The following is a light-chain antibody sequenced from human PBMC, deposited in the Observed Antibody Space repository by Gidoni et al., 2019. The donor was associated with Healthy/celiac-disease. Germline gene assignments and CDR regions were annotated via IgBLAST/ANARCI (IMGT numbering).Light chain of an antibody. Sequence: EIVMTQSPATLSVSPGERATLSCRASQSVSSNLDWYQQKPGQAPRLLIYGASTSATGIPARLSGSGCGTEFTLTISSLQYEDFAVYYCQQYNNWPPWTFGQGTKVEIK. J-gene: IGKJ1*01. V-gene: IGKV3-15*01. CDR3: QQYNNWPPWT. CDR1: QSVSSN. CDR2: GAS.